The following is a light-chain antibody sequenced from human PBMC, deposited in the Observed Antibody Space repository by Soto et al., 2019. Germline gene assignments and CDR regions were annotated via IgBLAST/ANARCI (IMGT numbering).Light chain of an antibody. CDR2: DVS. J-gene: IGLJ2*01. Sequence: QSALTQPASVSGSPGQSITISCTGTSSDVGGYNYVSWYQQHPGKAPKLMIYDVSNRPSGLSNRFSGSKSGNTASLTISGLQAEDEADYYCSSYTSSYTVVFGGGTKLTVL. CDR1: SSDVGGYNY. CDR3: SSYTSSYTVV. V-gene: IGLV2-14*01.